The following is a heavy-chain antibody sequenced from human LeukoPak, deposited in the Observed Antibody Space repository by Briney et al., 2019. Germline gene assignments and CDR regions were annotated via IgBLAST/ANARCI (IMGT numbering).Heavy chain of an antibody. CDR3: ARVKGSGYLGAFDI. CDR1: GGSISSSGYY. D-gene: IGHD3-10*01. V-gene: IGHV4-31*03. J-gene: IGHJ3*02. CDR2: MYHSGST. Sequence: SETLSLTCTVSGGSISSSGYYWSWIRQHPGKGLEWIGYMYHSGSTYYNPSLKSRVIILVDTSKDQFSLKLRSVTAADTAVYYCARVKGSGYLGAFDIWGHGTMVTVSS.